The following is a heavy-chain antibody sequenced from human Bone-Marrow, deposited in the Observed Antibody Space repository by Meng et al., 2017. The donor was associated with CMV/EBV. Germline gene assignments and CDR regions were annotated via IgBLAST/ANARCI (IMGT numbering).Heavy chain of an antibody. J-gene: IGHJ5*02. CDR1: GFTFSSYA. CDR2: ISYDGSNK. CDR3: ARDADDQIVVVPAAPASSIDP. Sequence: GESLKISCAASGFTFSSYAMHWVRQAPGKGLEWVAVISYDGSNKYYADSVKGRFTISRDNSKNTLYLQMNSLRAEDTAVYYCARDADDQIVVVPAAPASSIDPWGQGTRVTVSS. V-gene: IGHV3-30-3*01. D-gene: IGHD2-2*01.